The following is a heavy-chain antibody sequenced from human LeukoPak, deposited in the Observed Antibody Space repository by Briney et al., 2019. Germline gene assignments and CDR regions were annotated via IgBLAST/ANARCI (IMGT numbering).Heavy chain of an antibody. V-gene: IGHV1-8*01. CDR3: ARGSSSWNWFDP. CDR1: GYTFTSYD. Sequence: ASVKVSCKASGYTFTSYDINWVRRATGQGLEWMGWMNPNSGNTGYAQKFQGRVTMTRNTSISTAYMELSSLRSEDTAVYYCARGSSSWNWFDPWGQGTLVTVSS. J-gene: IGHJ5*02. D-gene: IGHD6-6*01. CDR2: MNPNSGNT.